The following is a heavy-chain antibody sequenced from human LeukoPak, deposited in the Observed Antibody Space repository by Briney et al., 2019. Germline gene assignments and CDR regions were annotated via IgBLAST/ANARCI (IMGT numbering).Heavy chain of an antibody. Sequence: SETLSLTCTVSGGSISSYYWSWIRQPAGKGLEWIGRIYTSGSTNYNPSLKSRVTMSVDTSENQFSLKLSSVTAADTAVYYCARGAMAQDAFDIWGQGTMVTVSS. D-gene: IGHD5-18*01. V-gene: IGHV4-4*07. J-gene: IGHJ3*02. CDR3: ARGAMAQDAFDI. CDR1: GGSISSYY. CDR2: IYTSGST.